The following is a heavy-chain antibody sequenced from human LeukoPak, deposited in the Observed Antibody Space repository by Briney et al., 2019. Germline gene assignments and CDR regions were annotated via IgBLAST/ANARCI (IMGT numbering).Heavy chain of an antibody. CDR2: ISYDGSNK. CDR1: GFTFSSYA. V-gene: IGHV3-30-3*01. Sequence: GGSLRLSCAASGFTFSSYAMHWVRQAPGKGLEWVAVISYDGSNKYYADSVKGRFTISRDNSKNTLYLQMNSLRAEDTAVYYCARDHITIFGVVIESYFDYWGQGTLVTVSS. J-gene: IGHJ4*02. D-gene: IGHD3-3*01. CDR3: ARDHITIFGVVIESYFDY.